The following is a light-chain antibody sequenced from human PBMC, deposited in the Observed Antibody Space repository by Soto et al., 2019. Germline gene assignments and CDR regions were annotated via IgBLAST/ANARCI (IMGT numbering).Light chain of an antibody. CDR1: SSDIGGYNS. CDR2: EVN. CDR3: SSSAGIYHYLV. J-gene: IGLJ3*02. V-gene: IGLV2-8*01. Sequence: QSVLTQPRSASGSPGQAVTISCTGTSSDIGGYNSVSWYQQHPGKAPRLMIYEVNKRPSGVPDRFSGSKSGYTASLTVSGLQTEDEAFYYCSSSAGIYHYLVFGGGTQLTVL.